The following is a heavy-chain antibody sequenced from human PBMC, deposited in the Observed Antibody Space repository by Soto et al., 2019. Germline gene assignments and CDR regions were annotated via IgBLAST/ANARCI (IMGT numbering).Heavy chain of an antibody. V-gene: IGHV3-30-3*01. Sequence: QVQLVESGGGVVQPGRSLRLSCAASGFTFSSYAMHWVRQAPGKGLEGVAVISYEGSNKYYADSVKGRFTISRDNSKNTLYLQMNSLRAEDTAVYYCARDITRFGELLYYWGQGTLVTVSA. CDR2: ISYEGSNK. CDR3: ARDITRFGELLYY. J-gene: IGHJ4*02. D-gene: IGHD3-10*01. CDR1: GFTFSSYA.